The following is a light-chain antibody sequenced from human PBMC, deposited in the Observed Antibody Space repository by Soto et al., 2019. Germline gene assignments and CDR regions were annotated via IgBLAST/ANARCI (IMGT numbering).Light chain of an antibody. CDR3: SSYTSSSTLV. CDR1: SSDVGGYNY. J-gene: IGLJ1*01. Sequence: QSALTQPASVSGSPGQSITISCTGTSSDVGGYNYVSWYQQHPGKAPKLMIYEVSNRPSGISNRFSGSKSGNKASLTISGLQAEDEADYYCSSYTSSSTLVFGPGTQVTVL. V-gene: IGLV2-14*01. CDR2: EVS.